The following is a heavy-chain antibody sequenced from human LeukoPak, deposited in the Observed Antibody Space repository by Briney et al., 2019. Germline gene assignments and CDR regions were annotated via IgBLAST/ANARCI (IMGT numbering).Heavy chain of an antibody. J-gene: IGHJ4*02. V-gene: IGHV5-51*01. D-gene: IGHD2-8*01. CDR3: ARPLNGAYVC. Sequence: GESLKISCMGSGYSFSTYWIGWVRQMPGKGLEWMGIIYPGDSDTRYTPSFQGQVTISADKSISTAYLQWSSLKASDTAMYYCARPLNGAYVCWGQGTLVTVSS. CDR1: GYSFSTYW. CDR2: IYPGDSDT.